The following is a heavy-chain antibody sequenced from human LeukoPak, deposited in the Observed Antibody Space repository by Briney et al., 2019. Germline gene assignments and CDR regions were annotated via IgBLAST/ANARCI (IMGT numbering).Heavy chain of an antibody. CDR3: AREMVGATISHDAFDI. V-gene: IGHV4-4*07. CDR2: IYTSGST. Sequence: PSETLSLTCTASGGSISSYYWSWIRQPAGKGLEWIGRIYTSGSTNYNPSLKSRVTMSVDTSKNQFSLKLSSVTAADTAVYYCAREMVGATISHDAFDIWGQRTMVTVSS. J-gene: IGHJ3*02. CDR1: GGSISSYY. D-gene: IGHD1-26*01.